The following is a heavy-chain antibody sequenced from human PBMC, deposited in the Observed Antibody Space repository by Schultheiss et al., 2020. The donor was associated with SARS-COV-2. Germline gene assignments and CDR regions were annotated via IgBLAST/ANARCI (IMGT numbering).Heavy chain of an antibody. D-gene: IGHD6-19*01. V-gene: IGHV4-34*01. J-gene: IGHJ4*02. CDR2: INHSGST. Sequence: SETLSLTCAVYGGSFSGYYWSWIRQPPGKGLEWIGEINHSGSTNYNPSLKSRVTISVDTSNNQFSLKLSSVTAADTAVYYCARRDSSGSRPDFDYWGQGTLVTVSS. CDR1: GGSFSGYY. CDR3: ARRDSSGSRPDFDY.